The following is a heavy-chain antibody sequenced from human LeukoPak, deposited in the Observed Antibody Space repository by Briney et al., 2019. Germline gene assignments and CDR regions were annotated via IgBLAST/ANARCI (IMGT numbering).Heavy chain of an antibody. V-gene: IGHV1-2*02. Sequence: ASVKVSCKASGYTFTGYYMHWVRQAPGQGLEWMGWINPNSGGTNYAQKFQGRVTMTTDTSTSTAYMELRSLKSDDTAVYYCASLKNYYDSSGYLVTDAFDIWGQGTMVTVSS. D-gene: IGHD3-22*01. CDR2: INPNSGGT. CDR3: ASLKNYYDSSGYLVTDAFDI. J-gene: IGHJ3*02. CDR1: GYTFTGYY.